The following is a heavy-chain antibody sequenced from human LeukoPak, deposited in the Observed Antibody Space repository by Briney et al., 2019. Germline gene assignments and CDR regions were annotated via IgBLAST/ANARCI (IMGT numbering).Heavy chain of an antibody. CDR1: GYTFTGYY. J-gene: IGHJ4*02. V-gene: IGHV1-2*02. CDR3: AGDRTRTGYSSGWYHDY. Sequence: ALVKVSCKASGYTFTGYYMHWVRQAPGQGLEWMGWINPNSGGTNYAQKFQGRVTMTRDTSISTAYMELSRLRSDDTAVYYCAGDRTRTGYSSGWYHDYWGQGTLVTVSS. CDR2: INPNSGGT. D-gene: IGHD6-19*01.